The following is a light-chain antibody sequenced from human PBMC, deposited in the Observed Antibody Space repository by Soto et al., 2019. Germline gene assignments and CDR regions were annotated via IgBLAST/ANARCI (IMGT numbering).Light chain of an antibody. CDR2: GAS. J-gene: IGKJ1*01. CDR3: QQYGSSRGWT. CDR1: QSVSSSY. V-gene: IGKV3-20*01. Sequence: EIVLTQSPGTLSLSPGERATLSCRASQSVSSSYLAWYQQKPGQAPRLLIYGASSRATGIPDRFSGSGSGTDFTLTISRLETEDFAVYYCQQYGSSRGWTFGQGTKVEIK.